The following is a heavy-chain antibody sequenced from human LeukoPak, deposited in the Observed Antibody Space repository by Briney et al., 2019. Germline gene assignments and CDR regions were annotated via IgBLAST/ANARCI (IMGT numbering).Heavy chain of an antibody. CDR1: GFTFSSYW. CDR3: ARLSGSYHAYYYYYGMDV. V-gene: IGHV3-7*01. J-gene: IGHJ6*02. D-gene: IGHD1-26*01. CDR2: IKQDGSEK. Sequence: GGSLRLSCAASGFTFSSYWMSWVRQAPGKGLEWVANIKQDGSEKYYVDSVKGRLTISRDNAKNSLYLQMNSLRAEDTAVYYCARLSGSYHAYYYYYGMDVWGQGTTVTVSS.